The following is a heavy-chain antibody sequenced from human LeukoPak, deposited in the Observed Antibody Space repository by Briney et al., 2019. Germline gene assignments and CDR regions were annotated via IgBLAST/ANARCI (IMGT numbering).Heavy chain of an antibody. CDR1: GFTFSSYW. D-gene: IGHD3-10*01. CDR2: INSDGGTT. J-gene: IGHJ6*03. CDR3: ARLRYYGSGSYMDV. Sequence: GGSLRLSCGASGFTFSSYWMHWVRHAPGKGLVWVSGINSDGGTTTYVDSVKGRFTISRDNAKNSLYLQMNSLRAEDTAVYYCARLRYYGSGSYMDVWGKGTTVTVSS. V-gene: IGHV3-74*01.